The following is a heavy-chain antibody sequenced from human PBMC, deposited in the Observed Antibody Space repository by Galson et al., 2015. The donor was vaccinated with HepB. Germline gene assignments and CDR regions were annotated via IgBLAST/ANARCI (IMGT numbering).Heavy chain of an antibody. V-gene: IGHV6-1*01. D-gene: IGHD6-13*01. CDR3: AKEDAGTYCFNN. Sequence: CAISGDSVSNHNAAWNWIRQSPSRGLEWLGRTYYRSMWYTDYAPSVKSRITANPYTSTNQFSLEVTSVTPDDTAVYFCAKEDAGTYCFNNWGQGTLVTVSS. CDR2: TYYRSMWYT. CDR1: GDSVSNHNAA. J-gene: IGHJ4*02.